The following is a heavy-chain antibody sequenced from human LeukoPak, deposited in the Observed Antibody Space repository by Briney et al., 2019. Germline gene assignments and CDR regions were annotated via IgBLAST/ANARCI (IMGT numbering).Heavy chain of an antibody. J-gene: IGHJ4*02. CDR3: AKDFFYGSGSYYIIGYFDY. D-gene: IGHD3-10*01. CDR2: ISGSGGST. V-gene: IGHV3-23*01. CDR1: GFTFSSSG. Sequence: PGGSLRLSCAASGFTFSSSGMHWVRQAPGKGLEWVSAISGSGGSTYYADSVKGRFTISRDNSKNTLYLQMNSLRAEDTAVYYCAKDFFYGSGSYYIIGYFDYWGQGTLVTVSS.